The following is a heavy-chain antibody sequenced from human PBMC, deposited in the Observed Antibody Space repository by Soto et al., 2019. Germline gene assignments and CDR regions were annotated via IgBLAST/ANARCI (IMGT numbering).Heavy chain of an antibody. Sequence: PGGSLRLSCAASGFTFSSCAMTWVRQAPGMGLQWVSAISDSGGSTYYADSVRGRFTISRDNSKNTLYLQLNSLGAEGTAVYFCAKDKPAAGSQWLVPIWGRGTLVTVSS. CDR1: GFTFSSCA. D-gene: IGHD6-19*01. J-gene: IGHJ4*02. CDR3: AKDKPAAGSQWLVPI. V-gene: IGHV3-23*01. CDR2: ISDSGGST.